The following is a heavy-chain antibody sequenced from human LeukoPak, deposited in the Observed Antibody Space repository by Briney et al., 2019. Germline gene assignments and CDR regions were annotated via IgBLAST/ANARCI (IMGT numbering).Heavy chain of an antibody. CDR3: ARWGLPTVTSRHFDY. D-gene: IGHD4-17*01. Sequence: PSETLSLTCTVSGGSISSTSYFWGWVRQPPGKGLEWIGSIYYSGSTYYNPSLKSRVTISVDTSKNQFSLKLSSVTAADTAVYYCARWGLPTVTSRHFDYWGQGTLVTVSS. CDR1: GGSISSTSYF. CDR2: IYYSGST. J-gene: IGHJ4*02. V-gene: IGHV4-39*01.